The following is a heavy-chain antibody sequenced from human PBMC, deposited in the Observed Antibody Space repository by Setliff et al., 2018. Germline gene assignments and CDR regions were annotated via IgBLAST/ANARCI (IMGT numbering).Heavy chain of an antibody. CDR3: ARAQSWSGGPYYFDN. Sequence: ASVKVSCKASGYTFISYGISWVRQAPGQGLEWMGWISAYNGNTNYAQKLQGRVTMTRNTSISTAYMDLSSLRFEDTAVYYCARAQSWSGGPYYFDNWGQGTLVTVSS. CDR1: GYTFISYG. V-gene: IGHV1-18*01. CDR2: ISAYNGNT. D-gene: IGHD3-3*01. J-gene: IGHJ4*02.